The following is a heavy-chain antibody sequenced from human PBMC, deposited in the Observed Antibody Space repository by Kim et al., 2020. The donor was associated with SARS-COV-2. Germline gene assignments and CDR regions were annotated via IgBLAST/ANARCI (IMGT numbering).Heavy chain of an antibody. D-gene: IGHD6-6*01. J-gene: IGHJ6*03. CDR1: GGSISSYY. CDR3: ARHTNIAARPASYYYYYMDV. V-gene: IGHV4-59*08. CDR2: IYYSGST. Sequence: SETLSLTCTVSGGSISSYYWSWIRQPPGKGLEWIGYIYYSGSTNYNPSLKSRVTISVDTSKNQFSLKLSSVTAADTAVYYCARHTNIAARPASYYYYYMDVWGKGTTVTVSS.